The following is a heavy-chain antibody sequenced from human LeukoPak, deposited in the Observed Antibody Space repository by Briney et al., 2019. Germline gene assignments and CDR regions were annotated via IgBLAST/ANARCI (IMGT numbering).Heavy chain of an antibody. J-gene: IGHJ4*02. Sequence: PGGSLRLSCAASGFTFSSYAMHWVRQAPGKGLEWVAVISYDGSNKYYADSVKGRFTISRDNSKNTLYLQMNSLRAEDTAVYYCARDLYSSGFFDYWGQGTQVTVSS. CDR1: GFTFSSYA. V-gene: IGHV3-30*04. D-gene: IGHD6-19*01. CDR2: ISYDGSNK. CDR3: ARDLYSSGFFDY.